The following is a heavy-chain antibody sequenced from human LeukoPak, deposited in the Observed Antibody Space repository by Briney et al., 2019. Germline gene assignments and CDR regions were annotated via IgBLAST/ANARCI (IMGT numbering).Heavy chain of an antibody. V-gene: IGHV3-21*01. CDR3: ARAYCSGGSCYFLDY. CDR2: ISSSSSYI. D-gene: IGHD2-15*01. CDR1: GFTFSSCS. J-gene: IGHJ4*02. Sequence: GGSLRLSCAASGFTFSSCSMSWVRQAPGKGLEWVSSISSSSSYIYYADSVKGRFTISRDNAKKSLYLQMNSLRAEDTAVYYCARAYCSGGSCYFLDYWGQGTLVTVFS.